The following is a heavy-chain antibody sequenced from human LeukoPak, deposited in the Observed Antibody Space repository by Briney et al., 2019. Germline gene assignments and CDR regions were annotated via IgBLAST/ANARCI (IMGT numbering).Heavy chain of an antibody. CDR1: GFTFSSYA. J-gene: IGHJ6*02. CDR2: ISGSGGST. Sequence: GGSLRLSCAASGFTFSSYAMSGVRQAPGKVLECFSAISGSGGSTYYADSVKGRFTISRDNSKNTLYLQMNSLRAEDTAVYYCAKLVGSLYYYGMDVWGQGTTVTVSS. V-gene: IGHV3-23*01. D-gene: IGHD6-19*01. CDR3: AKLVGSLYYYGMDV.